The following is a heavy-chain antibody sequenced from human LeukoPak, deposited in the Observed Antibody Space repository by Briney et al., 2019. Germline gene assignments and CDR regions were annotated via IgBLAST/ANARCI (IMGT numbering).Heavy chain of an antibody. J-gene: IGHJ3*02. D-gene: IGHD3-16*02. CDR1: GGSISSYY. Sequence: ASETLSLTCTVSGGSISSYYWSWIRQPPGKGLEWIGYIYYSGSTNYNPSLKSRVTISVDTSKNQFSLKLSSVTAADTAVYYCARLMITFGGVIEKDAFDIWGQGTMVTVSS. CDR2: IYYSGST. CDR3: ARLMITFGGVIEKDAFDI. V-gene: IGHV4-59*01.